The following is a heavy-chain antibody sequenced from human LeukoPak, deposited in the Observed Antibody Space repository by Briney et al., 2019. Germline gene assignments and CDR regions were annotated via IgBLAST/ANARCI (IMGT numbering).Heavy chain of an antibody. D-gene: IGHD2/OR15-2a*01. CDR1: GGSFSGYY. CDR2: INHSGST. Sequence: NPSETLSLTCAVYGGSFSGYYWSWIRQPPGKGLEWFGEINHSGSTNYNPSLKSRVTISVDTSKNQFSLKLSSVTAADTAVYYCARDRPRYQSKYRKGPFSNWFDPWGQGTLVTVSS. J-gene: IGHJ5*02. CDR3: ARDRPRYQSKYRKGPFSNWFDP. V-gene: IGHV4-34*01.